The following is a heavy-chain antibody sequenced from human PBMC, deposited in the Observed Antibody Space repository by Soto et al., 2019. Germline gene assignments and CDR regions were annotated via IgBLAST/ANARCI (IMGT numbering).Heavy chain of an antibody. Sequence: SSETLSLTCTVSGGSISSYYWSWIRQPPGKGLEWIGYIYYSGSTNYNPSRKSRVTISVDTSKNQFSLKLSSVTAADTAVYYCAREDYDFWSGTPNWFDPWGQGTLVTVSS. V-gene: IGHV4-59*01. J-gene: IGHJ5*02. CDR3: AREDYDFWSGTPNWFDP. CDR2: IYYSGST. CDR1: GGSISSYY. D-gene: IGHD3-3*01.